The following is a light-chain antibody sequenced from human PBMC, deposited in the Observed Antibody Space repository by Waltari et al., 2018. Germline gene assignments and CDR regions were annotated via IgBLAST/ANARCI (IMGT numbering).Light chain of an antibody. CDR3: MQALHTPRT. J-gene: IGKJ1*01. V-gene: IGKV2-28*01. Sequence: DIVMTQAALSLPVTTDEPASISCSSSQSVLHSNGYNYLDWYLTKPGPSPQLLIYFGSHRASGVPDRFSGSGSAPDFPLKISRVEAEDVGVYYCMQALHTPRTFGQGTKVEIK. CDR1: QSVLHSNGYNY. CDR2: FGS.